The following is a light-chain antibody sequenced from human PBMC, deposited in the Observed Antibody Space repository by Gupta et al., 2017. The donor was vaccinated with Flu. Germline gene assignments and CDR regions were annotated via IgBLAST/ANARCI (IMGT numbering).Light chain of an antibody. J-gene: IGKJ1*01. CDR3: RQSLETPRT. V-gene: IGKV2-28*01. CDR2: LGS. Sequence: VTPGEPAAISGRSSQILLHSNGDNYLDWYLQKPWQSPQLLIYLGSNRASGVPDRFIGSGSGTDFTLKISRVEAEYVGVYYCRQSLETPRTFGEGTKVEIK. CDR1: QILLHSNGDNY.